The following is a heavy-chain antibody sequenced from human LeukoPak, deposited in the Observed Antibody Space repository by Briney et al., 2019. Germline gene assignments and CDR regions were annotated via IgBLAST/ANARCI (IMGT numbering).Heavy chain of an antibody. Sequence: GGSLRLPCAASGFTFSSYAMSWVRQAPGKGLEWVSAISGSGGSTYYADSVKGRFTISRDNSKNTLYLQMNSLRAEDTAVYYCAKKWERGGVYCSSTSCYPGLNYWGQGTLVTVSS. CDR1: GFTFSSYA. CDR2: ISGSGGST. CDR3: AKKWERGGVYCSSTSCYPGLNY. D-gene: IGHD2-2*01. V-gene: IGHV3-23*01. J-gene: IGHJ4*02.